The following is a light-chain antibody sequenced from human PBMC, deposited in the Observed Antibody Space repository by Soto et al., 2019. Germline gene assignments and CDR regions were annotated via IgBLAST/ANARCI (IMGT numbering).Light chain of an antibody. Sequence: DIQMTQSPSSLSASVGDRVTITCRASQGISNYLAWYQQKPGKVPKLLIYVASTLHSGVPSRFSGSGSGTDFTLTISSLQPEDVATYYCQKYNSALALTFGGGTKVEIK. V-gene: IGKV1-27*01. J-gene: IGKJ4*01. CDR1: QGISNY. CDR3: QKYNSALALT. CDR2: VAS.